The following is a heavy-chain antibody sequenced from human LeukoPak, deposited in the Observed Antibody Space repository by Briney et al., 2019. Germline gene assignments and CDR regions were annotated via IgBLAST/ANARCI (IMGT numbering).Heavy chain of an antibody. Sequence: GGSLRLSCAASGFTFSSYGMHWVRQAPGKGLEWVAFIRYDGSNKYYADSVKGRFTISRDNSKNTLYLQMNSLRAEDTAVYYCARDKTTGDSWFDSWGQGTLVTVSS. V-gene: IGHV3-30*02. CDR2: IRYDGSNK. D-gene: IGHD1-1*01. CDR3: ARDKTTGDSWFDS. CDR1: GFTFSSYG. J-gene: IGHJ5*01.